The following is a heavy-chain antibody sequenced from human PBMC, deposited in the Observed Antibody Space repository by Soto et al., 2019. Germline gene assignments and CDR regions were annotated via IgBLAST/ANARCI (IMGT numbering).Heavy chain of an antibody. CDR1: GFTFNNYA. CDR3: AKGRGGSGSLTPRVDF. J-gene: IGHJ4*02. Sequence: EVQLLESGGGLVQPGGSLRLSCAASGFTFNNYAMTWVRQAPGKGLEWFSAISGGGDTTSYADSVKGRFTVSRDGSKNTLDLQMSSLRAEDTALYYCAKGRGGSGSLTPRVDFWGQGTLVTVSS. D-gene: IGHD3-10*01. V-gene: IGHV3-23*01. CDR2: ISGGGDTT.